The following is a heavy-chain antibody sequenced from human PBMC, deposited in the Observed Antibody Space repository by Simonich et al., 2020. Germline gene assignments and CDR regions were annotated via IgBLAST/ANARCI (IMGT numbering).Heavy chain of an antibody. CDR3: ARGGLYFDY. CDR1: GGTLSSYY. CDR2: IYYRGST. J-gene: IGHJ4*02. V-gene: IGHV4-59*01. Sequence: QVQLQESGPGLVKPSETLSLTCTVSGGTLSSYYWSWTRHPPGKGLGWIGYIYYRGSTNYNPSLKSRVTISVDTSKNQFSLKLSSVTAADTAVYYCARGGLYFDYWGQGTLVTVSS. D-gene: IGHD2-15*01.